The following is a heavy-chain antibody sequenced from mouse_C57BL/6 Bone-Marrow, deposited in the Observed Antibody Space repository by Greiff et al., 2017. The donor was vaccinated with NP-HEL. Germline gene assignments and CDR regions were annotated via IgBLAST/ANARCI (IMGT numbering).Heavy chain of an antibody. J-gene: IGHJ1*03. Sequence: QVQLQQPGAELVKPGASVKMSCKASGYTFTSYWITWVKQRPGQGLEWIGDIYPGSGSTNHNEKFKSKATLTVDTSSSTAYMQLSSLTSEDSAVYYCAREGGYYPYWYFDVWGTGTTVTVSS. CDR1: GYTFTSYW. CDR3: AREGGYYPYWYFDV. V-gene: IGHV1-55*01. D-gene: IGHD2-3*01. CDR2: IYPGSGST.